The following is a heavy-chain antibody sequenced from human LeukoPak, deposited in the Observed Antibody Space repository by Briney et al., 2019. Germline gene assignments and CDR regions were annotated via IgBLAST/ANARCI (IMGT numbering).Heavy chain of an antibody. CDR2: ISGSGDST. Sequence: GGSLRLSCAASGFTFSSYAMSWVCQAPGKGLEWVSAISGSGDSTYYADSVKGRSTVSRDNSKNTLYLQMNSLRAEDTAVYYCAKAGAVVVVAAKYFDYWGQGTLVTVSS. CDR1: GFTFSSYA. D-gene: IGHD2-15*01. V-gene: IGHV3-23*01. CDR3: AKAGAVVVVAAKYFDY. J-gene: IGHJ4*02.